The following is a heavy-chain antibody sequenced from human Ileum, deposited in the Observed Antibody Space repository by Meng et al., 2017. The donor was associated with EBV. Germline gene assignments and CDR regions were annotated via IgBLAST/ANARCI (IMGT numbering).Heavy chain of an antibody. Sequence: EVQLVGFGGALVQPGGSLRRFCAASGFTFSTFWMHWVRQAPGKGLVWVSRISPDGSRTNYADSVKGRFTISRDNAKNMVYLQMSSLRAEDTAVYHCFLVSTVTQPDFWGPGTLVTASS. CDR3: FLVSTVTQPDF. V-gene: IGHV3-74*01. J-gene: IGHJ4*02. CDR1: GFTFSTFW. D-gene: IGHD5/OR15-5a*01. CDR2: ISPDGSRT.